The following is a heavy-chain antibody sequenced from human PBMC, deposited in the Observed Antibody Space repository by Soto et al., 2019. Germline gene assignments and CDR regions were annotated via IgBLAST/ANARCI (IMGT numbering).Heavy chain of an antibody. J-gene: IGHJ6*02. CDR2: IDPSDSYT. CDR3: ARHTTPPYYYYGMDV. V-gene: IGHV5-10-1*01. Sequence: VESLKISGKVSGYSFTIYWISWVRHMPGKGLEWMGRIDPSDSYTNYSPSFQGHVTISADKSISTAYLQWSSLKASDTAMYYCARHTTPPYYYYGMDVWGQGTTVTVSS. CDR1: GYSFTIYW. D-gene: IGHD1-26*01.